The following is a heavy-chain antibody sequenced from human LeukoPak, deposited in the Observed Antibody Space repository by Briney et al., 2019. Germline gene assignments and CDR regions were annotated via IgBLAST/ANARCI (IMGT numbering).Heavy chain of an antibody. D-gene: IGHD6-19*01. J-gene: IGHJ4*02. CDR1: GGTFSSYA. V-gene: IGHV1-69*13. CDR2: IIPIFGTA. CDR3: ARDYRRGNRVGGWYSGVIGY. Sequence: GASVKVSCKASGGTFSSYAISWVRQAPGQGLEWMGGIIPIFGTANYAQKFQGRVTITADESTSTAYMELSSLRSEDTAVYYCARDYRRGNRVGGWYSGVIGYWGQGTLVTVSS.